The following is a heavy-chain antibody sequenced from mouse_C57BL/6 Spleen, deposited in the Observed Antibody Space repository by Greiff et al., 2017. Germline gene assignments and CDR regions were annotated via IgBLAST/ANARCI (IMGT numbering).Heavy chain of an antibody. CDR1: GFNIKDYY. CDR3: TTWRRRVVEGGYFDV. CDR2: IDPEDGDT. D-gene: IGHD1-1*01. V-gene: IGHV14-1*01. Sequence: EVQLQQSGAELVRPGASVKLSCTASGFNIKDYYMHWVKQRPEQGLEWIGRIDPEDGDTEYAPKFQGKATMTADTSSNTAYLQVSSLTSEDTAVYYCTTWRRRVVEGGYFDVWGTGTTVTVSS. J-gene: IGHJ1*03.